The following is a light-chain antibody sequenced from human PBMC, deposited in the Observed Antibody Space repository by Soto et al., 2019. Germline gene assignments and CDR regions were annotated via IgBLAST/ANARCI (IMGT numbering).Light chain of an antibody. J-gene: IGKJ1*01. V-gene: IGKV1-5*03. Sequence: IQMTQSPSTLSGSVGDRVTITCRASQTISSWLAWYQQKPGKAPKLLIYKASTLKSGVPSRFSGSGSGTEFTLTISSLQPDDFATYYCQHYNNWPKTFGQGTKVDIK. CDR1: QTISSW. CDR2: KAS. CDR3: QHYNNWPKT.